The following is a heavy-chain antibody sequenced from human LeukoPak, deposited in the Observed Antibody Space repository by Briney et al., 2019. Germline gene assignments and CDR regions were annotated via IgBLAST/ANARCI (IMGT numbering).Heavy chain of an antibody. CDR3: ARWSIAAADRAGIDY. V-gene: IGHV1-46*01. D-gene: IGHD6-13*01. J-gene: IGHJ4*02. Sequence: GASAKVSCKASVYTFTSYYMHWVRQAPGQGLEWMGIINPSGGSTSYAQKFQGRVTMTRDTSTSTVYMELSSLRSEDTAVYYCARWSIAAADRAGIDYWGQGTLVTVSS. CDR1: VYTFTSYY. CDR2: INPSGGST.